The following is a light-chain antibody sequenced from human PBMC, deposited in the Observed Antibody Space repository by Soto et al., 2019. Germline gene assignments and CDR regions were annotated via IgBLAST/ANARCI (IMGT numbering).Light chain of an antibody. V-gene: IGKV3-20*01. CDR2: DAS. J-gene: IGKJ4*01. CDR3: QQYASSPLT. CDR1: QSVSSSY. Sequence: EIELTQSPGTLSLSPGERATLSCRASQSVSSSYLAWYQQKPGQAPRLLIYDASSRATGIPDRFSGSGSGTDFTLTISRLQPEDFAVYYCQQYASSPLTFGGRTKVDIK.